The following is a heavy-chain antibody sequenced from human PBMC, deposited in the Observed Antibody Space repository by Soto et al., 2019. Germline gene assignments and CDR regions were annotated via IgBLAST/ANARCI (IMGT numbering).Heavy chain of an antibody. CDR1: SASLSNYY. Sequence: QVQLQESGPGLVKPSETLSLTCTVSSASLSNYYWNWIRQPAGKGLGWIGRIFPTGNTDNNPSPKRRVTLSVDTSRSQFPLQLHSVTGADAAVYYCARGSLGSDYWGPGTLVTVSS. CDR2: IFPTGNT. CDR3: ARGSLGSDY. V-gene: IGHV4-4*07. J-gene: IGHJ4*02. D-gene: IGHD1-26*01.